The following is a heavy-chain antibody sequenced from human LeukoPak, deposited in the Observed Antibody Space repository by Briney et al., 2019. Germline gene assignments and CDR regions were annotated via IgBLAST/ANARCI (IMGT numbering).Heavy chain of an antibody. CDR2: ISAYNGNT. J-gene: IGHJ4*02. V-gene: IGHV1-18*01. Sequence: GASVKVSCKASGYTFTSYGISWVRQAPGQGLEWMGWISAYNGNTNYAQKLQGRVTMTTDTSTSTGYMELRSLRSDDTAVYYCVRDLSFSRYDSSGLNSDYWGQGTLVTVSS. D-gene: IGHD3-22*01. CDR1: GYTFTSYG. CDR3: VRDLSFSRYDSSGLNSDY.